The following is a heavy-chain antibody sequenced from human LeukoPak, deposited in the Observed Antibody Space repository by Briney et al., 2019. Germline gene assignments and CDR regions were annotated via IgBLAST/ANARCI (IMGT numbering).Heavy chain of an antibody. Sequence: GGSLRLPCAASGFKFSDRYMDWVRQAPGKGLEWVGRSINKASSYTTEYAASVEGRFTISRDVSESPLYLQMNSLRAEDTAVYYCAKEGSSSSLFDYWGPGTLVTVSS. D-gene: IGHD6-6*01. CDR1: GFKFSDRY. V-gene: IGHV3-72*01. J-gene: IGHJ4*02. CDR2: SINKASSYTT. CDR3: AKEGSSSSLFDY.